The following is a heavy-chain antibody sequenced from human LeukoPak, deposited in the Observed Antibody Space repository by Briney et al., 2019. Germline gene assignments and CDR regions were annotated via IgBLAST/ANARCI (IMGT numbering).Heavy chain of an antibody. D-gene: IGHD4-17*01. CDR1: GFTFSSYW. CDR3: ARGYGDSIHFDY. Sequence: GGSLRLSCAASGFTFSSYWMSWVRQAPGKGPEWVANIKRDGSEKYYVDSVKGRFTISRDNAKNSLYLQMNSLRAEEAAVYYCARGYGDSIHFDYWGQGTLVTVSS. J-gene: IGHJ4*02. V-gene: IGHV3-7*04. CDR2: IKRDGSEK.